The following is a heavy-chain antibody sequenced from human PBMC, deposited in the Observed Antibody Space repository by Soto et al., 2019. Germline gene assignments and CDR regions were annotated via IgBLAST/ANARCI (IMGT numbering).Heavy chain of an antibody. CDR2: INHSGST. CDR3: ARGREEVVVVVAATHAFDI. D-gene: IGHD2-15*01. CDR1: GGSFSGYY. J-gene: IGHJ3*02. V-gene: IGHV4-34*01. Sequence: SETLSLTCAVYGGSFSGYYWSWIRQPPGKGLEWIGEINHSGSTNYNPSLKGRVTISVDTSKNQFSLKLSSVTAADTAVYYCARGREEVVVVVAATHAFDIWGQGTMVTVSS.